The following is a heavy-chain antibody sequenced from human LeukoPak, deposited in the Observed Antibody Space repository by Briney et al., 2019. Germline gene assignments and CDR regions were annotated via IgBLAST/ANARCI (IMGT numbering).Heavy chain of an antibody. D-gene: IGHD5-18*01. V-gene: IGHV4-34*01. Sequence: PSETLSHTCAVYGGPFRFYYWSWIRQPPGKGLEWVVEINQSSSTNSTPSLKGRVTIAVATSKFQFSLKLSSVTAADTAVYSCARGRQRWLLAFDIWGQGTMVTVSS. CDR3: ARGRQRWLLAFDI. J-gene: IGHJ3*02. CDR2: INQSSST. CDR1: GGPFRFYY.